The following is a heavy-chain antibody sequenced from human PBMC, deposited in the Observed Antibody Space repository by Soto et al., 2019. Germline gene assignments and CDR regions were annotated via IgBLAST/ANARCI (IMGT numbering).Heavy chain of an antibody. J-gene: IGHJ5*02. Sequence: ASVKVSCKASGYTFTSYGISWVRQAPGQGLEWMGGIIPNIGTANYAQKFQGRVTITADESTSTAYMELSSLRSEDTAVYYCARESVDTAMGGSHNWFDPWGQGTLVTVSS. CDR1: GYTFTSYG. CDR3: ARESVDTAMGGSHNWFDP. D-gene: IGHD5-18*01. CDR2: IIPNIGTA. V-gene: IGHV1-69*13.